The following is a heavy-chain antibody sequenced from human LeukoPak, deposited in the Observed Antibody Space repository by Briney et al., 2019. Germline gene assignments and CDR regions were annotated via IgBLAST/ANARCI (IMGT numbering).Heavy chain of an antibody. CDR2: ISSSSSYI. J-gene: IGHJ5*02. Sequence: PGGSLRLSCAASGFTFSSYGMHWVRQAPGKGLEWVSSISSSSSYIYYADSVKGRFTISRDNAKNSLYLQMNSLRAEDTAVYYCASGVKLLWFGETGDWFDPWGQGTLVTVSS. CDR1: GFTFSSYG. D-gene: IGHD3-10*01. CDR3: ASGVKLLWFGETGDWFDP. V-gene: IGHV3-21*01.